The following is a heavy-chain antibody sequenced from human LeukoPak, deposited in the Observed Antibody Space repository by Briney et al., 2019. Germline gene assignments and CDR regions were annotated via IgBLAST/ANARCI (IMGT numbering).Heavy chain of an antibody. CDR2: IKQDGSEK. Sequence: GGSLRLSCAASGFTFSNYWMSWVRQAPGKGLEWVANIKQDGSEKYYIDSVKGRFTISRDNAKNSLYLQMNSLRVEDAAVYYCASMKGSGTYSSFDYWGQGTLVTVSA. D-gene: IGHD3-10*01. CDR1: GFTFSNYW. J-gene: IGHJ4*02. CDR3: ASMKGSGTYSSFDY. V-gene: IGHV3-7*01.